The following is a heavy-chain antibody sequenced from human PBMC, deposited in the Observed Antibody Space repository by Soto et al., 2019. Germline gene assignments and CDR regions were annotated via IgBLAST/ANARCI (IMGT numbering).Heavy chain of an antibody. V-gene: IGHV1-2*04. CDR3: ARDRVLRFLEWSGMDV. Sequence: GASVKVSCKASGYTFTGYYMHWVRQAPGQGLEWMGWINPNSGGTNYAQKFQGWVTMTRDTSISTAYMELSRLRSDDTAVYYCARDRVLRFLEWSGMDVWGQGTTVTVSS. J-gene: IGHJ6*02. CDR1: GYTFTGYY. CDR2: INPNSGGT. D-gene: IGHD3-3*01.